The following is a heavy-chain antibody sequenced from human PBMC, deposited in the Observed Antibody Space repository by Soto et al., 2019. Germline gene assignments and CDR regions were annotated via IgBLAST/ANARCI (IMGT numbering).Heavy chain of an antibody. CDR1: GVTFSSYG. D-gene: IGHD3-22*01. V-gene: IGHV3-33*01. CDR2: IWYDGSNK. J-gene: IGHJ6*02. CDR3: ARDRQRRLYDAIDV. Sequence: PGGSLRLSCAACGVTFSSYGMHWVRQAPGKGLEWVAVIWYDGSNKYYADSVKGRFTISRDNSKNTLYLQMNSLTAEDTAVYYCARDRQRRLYDAIDVWGQGTSVTVSS.